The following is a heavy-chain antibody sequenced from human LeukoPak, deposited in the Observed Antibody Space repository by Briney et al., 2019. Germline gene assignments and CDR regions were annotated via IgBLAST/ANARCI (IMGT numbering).Heavy chain of an antibody. CDR2: IRYDGSNK. CDR1: GFTFTIYG. CDR3: AKAFGTNGYLQLPIDF. V-gene: IGHV3-30*02. D-gene: IGHD2-8*01. Sequence: GGSLRLSCAASGFTFTIYGMHWVRQAPGKGLEWVAFIRYDGSNKYYTDSVKGRFTISRDNSKNTLYLQLNSLRAEDTALYYCAKAFGTNGYLQLPIDFWGQGTLVTVSS. J-gene: IGHJ4*02.